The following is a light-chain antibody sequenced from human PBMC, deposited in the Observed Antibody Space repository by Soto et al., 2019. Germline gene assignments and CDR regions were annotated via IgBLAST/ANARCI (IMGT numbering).Light chain of an antibody. CDR3: SSYTGTSSNLYV. Sequence: QSALTQPASMSGSPGQSITISCTGSSSDVGRYNYVSWYQQHPGKAPKLVISEVSNRPSGVSDRFSGSKSGNTASLTISGLQSEDEADYYCSSYTGTSSNLYVFGTGTKVTVL. CDR2: EVS. V-gene: IGLV2-14*01. CDR1: SSDVGRYNY. J-gene: IGLJ1*01.